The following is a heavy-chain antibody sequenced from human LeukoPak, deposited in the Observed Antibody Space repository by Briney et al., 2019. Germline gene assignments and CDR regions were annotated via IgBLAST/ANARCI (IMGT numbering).Heavy chain of an antibody. D-gene: IGHD6-13*01. CDR1: GGTFISYA. V-gene: IGHV1-69*04. Sequence: SVKVSCKASGGTFISYAISWVRQAPGQGLEWMGRIIPILGIANYAQKFQGRVTITADKSTSTAYMELSSLRSEDTAVYYCARVLSSTTYCMDVWGQGTTVTVSS. J-gene: IGHJ6*02. CDR3: ARVLSSTTYCMDV. CDR2: IIPILGIA.